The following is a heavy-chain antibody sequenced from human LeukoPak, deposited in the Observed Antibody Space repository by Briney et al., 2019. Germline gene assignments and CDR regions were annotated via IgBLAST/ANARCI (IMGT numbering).Heavy chain of an antibody. Sequence: GGSLRLSCAASGFTVSSYYMNWVRQAPGKELEWVSVIYTGGGRYYADSVKGRFTISRDNAKNSLYLQMNSLRAEDTAVYYCTRVGLEGATLNWFDPWGQGTLVTVSS. V-gene: IGHV3-53*01. J-gene: IGHJ5*02. CDR3: TRVGLEGATLNWFDP. D-gene: IGHD1-26*01. CDR1: GFTVSSYY. CDR2: IYTGGGR.